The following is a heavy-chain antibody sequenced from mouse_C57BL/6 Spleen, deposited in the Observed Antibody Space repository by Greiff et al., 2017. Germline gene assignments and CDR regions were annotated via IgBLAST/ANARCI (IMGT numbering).Heavy chain of an antibody. CDR1: GYAFSSSW. J-gene: IGHJ4*01. CDR3: AREGEGAMDD. Sequence: QVQLQQSGPELVKPGASVKISCKASGYAFSSSWMNWVKQRPGKGLEWIGRIYPGDGDTNYNGKFKGKATLTADKSSSTAYMQLSSLTSEDSAVYFCAREGEGAMDDWGQGTSVTVSS. CDR2: IYPGDGDT. V-gene: IGHV1-82*01.